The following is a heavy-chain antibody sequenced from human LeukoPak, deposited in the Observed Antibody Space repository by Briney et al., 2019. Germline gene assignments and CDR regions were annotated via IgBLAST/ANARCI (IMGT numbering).Heavy chain of an antibody. CDR3: ARGGSTSSWFWND. J-gene: IGHJ4*02. Sequence: SGGSLRLSCAASGFTFSTKWMTWVRQAPGEGLEWVANIKQDGSEKFYVDSVKGRFTISRDNAKNSLYLQMNSLRAEDMAVYYCARGGSTSSWFWNDWGQGTLVTVSS. CDR2: IKQDGSEK. D-gene: IGHD6-13*01. V-gene: IGHV3-7*01. CDR1: GFTFSTKW.